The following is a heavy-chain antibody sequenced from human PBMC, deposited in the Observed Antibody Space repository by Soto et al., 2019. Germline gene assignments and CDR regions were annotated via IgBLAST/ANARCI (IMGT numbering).Heavy chain of an antibody. J-gene: IGHJ4*02. D-gene: IGHD1-26*01. CDR1: GYTFTDYY. V-gene: IGHV1-2*04. Sequence: ASVKVSCKAPGYTFTDYYMHWVRQAPGQGLEWMGWINPNTGGTNYAQSFQGWVTMTRDTSISTAYMELSRLRSDDTAVYYCARERLSAGGFDFWGQGTLVTVSS. CDR2: INPNTGGT. CDR3: ARERLSAGGFDF.